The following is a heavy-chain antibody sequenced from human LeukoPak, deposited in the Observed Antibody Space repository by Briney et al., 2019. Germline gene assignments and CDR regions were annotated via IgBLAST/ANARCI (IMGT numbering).Heavy chain of an antibody. CDR3: ARGWLAETTVVTPYNY. CDR1: GGSFSSYA. Sequence: SVKVSCKASGGSFSSYAINWVRQAPGQGLEWMGGIIPIFGKANYAQKFQDRVAITAVESMSTVYMELSSLRSEDTAVYYCARGWLAETTVVTPYNYWGQGTLVSVSS. CDR2: IIPIFGKA. D-gene: IGHD4-23*01. J-gene: IGHJ4*02. V-gene: IGHV1-69*01.